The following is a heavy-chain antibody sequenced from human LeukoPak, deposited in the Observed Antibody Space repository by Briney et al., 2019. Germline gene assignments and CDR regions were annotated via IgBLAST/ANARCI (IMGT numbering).Heavy chain of an antibody. CDR2: IYDSGST. D-gene: IGHD3-16*02. J-gene: IGHJ4*02. CDR1: GGSIRSSYYY. V-gene: IGHV4-39*01. CDR3: ARGLSAVVY. Sequence: NSSETLSLTCTVSGGSIRSSYYYWGWIRQPPGKGLEWIGSIYDSGSTYYNPSLKSRVTISVDTSKNQFSLKLNSVTAADTAVYYCARGLSAVVYWGQGTLVTVSS.